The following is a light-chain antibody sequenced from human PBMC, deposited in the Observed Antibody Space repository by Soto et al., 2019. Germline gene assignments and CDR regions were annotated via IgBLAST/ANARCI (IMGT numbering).Light chain of an antibody. V-gene: IGKV1-6*01. CDR2: GVS. Sequence: AIQMTQSPSSLSASVGDRVTITCRASQDIRNELGWYQQKPGKAPKALIYGVSNLQSGVPSRFSGSGSGTDFTLTISSLQPEDFAGYYCLQDHNYPRTFGQGTKVEIK. CDR3: LQDHNYPRT. J-gene: IGKJ1*01. CDR1: QDIRNE.